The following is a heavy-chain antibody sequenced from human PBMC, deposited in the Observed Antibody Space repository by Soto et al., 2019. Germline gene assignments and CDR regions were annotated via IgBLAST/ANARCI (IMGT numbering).Heavy chain of an antibody. CDR3: AAYNTSRHAAFDI. CDR2: MNEYANTK. J-gene: IGHJ3*02. V-gene: IGHV3-7*01. D-gene: IGHD1-20*01. CDR1: GSTVKPCW. Sequence: PWGCLRFSWELGGSTVKPCWLSNVHQTPGKGLEWRAKMNEYANTKYYVDSVKGRFTILGDSAGNSLLLKMASLRAEDTAVYFCAAYNTSRHAAFDIWGRGTLVTVSS.